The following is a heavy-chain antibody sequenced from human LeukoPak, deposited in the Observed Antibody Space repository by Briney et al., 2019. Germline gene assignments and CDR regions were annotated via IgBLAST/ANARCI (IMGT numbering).Heavy chain of an antibody. V-gene: IGHV3-23*01. Sequence: PGGSLRLSCTTSGFTFGTSTMTWVRQAPGKGLEWVLTINSNGGSTYYASSVKGRFTISRDNSRNTLYLRMSSLRAEDTAVYYCAKVASGWPDDDYWGQGTLVTVSS. CDR2: INSNGGST. D-gene: IGHD6-19*01. CDR3: AKVASGWPDDDY. CDR1: GFTFGTST. J-gene: IGHJ4*02.